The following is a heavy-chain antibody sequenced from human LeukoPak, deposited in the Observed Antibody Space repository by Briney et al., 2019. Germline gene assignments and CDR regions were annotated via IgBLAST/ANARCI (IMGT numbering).Heavy chain of an antibody. D-gene: IGHD2-8*01. CDR2: ISYDGSNK. CDR3: AKEYCSNSVCHSLDY. J-gene: IGHJ4*02. CDR1: GFTFSSYS. V-gene: IGHV3-30*18. Sequence: GGSLRLSCAASGFTFSSYSMNWVRQAPGKGLEWVAVISYDGSNKYYADSVKGRFTFSRDNSKNTLYLQMNSLRAEDTAVYYCAKEYCSNSVCHSLDYWGQGTLVTVSS.